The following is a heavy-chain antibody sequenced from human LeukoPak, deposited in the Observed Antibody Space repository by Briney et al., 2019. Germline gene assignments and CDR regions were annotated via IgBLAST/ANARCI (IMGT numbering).Heavy chain of an antibody. Sequence: GGSLRLSCAASGFTFNNYPMSWVRQAPGKGLEWVSVISGKTGNTYYADSVKGRFTVSRDTSKNTLYLQMNSLRAEDTAVYYCANLGYFTRASNGGFDIWGQGTMVTVSS. J-gene: IGHJ3*02. CDR1: GFTFNNYP. CDR2: ISGKTGNT. V-gene: IGHV3-23*01. CDR3: ANLGYFTRASNGGFDI. D-gene: IGHD2-8*01.